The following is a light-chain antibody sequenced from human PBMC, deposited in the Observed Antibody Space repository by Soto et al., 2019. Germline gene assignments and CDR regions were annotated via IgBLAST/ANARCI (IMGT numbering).Light chain of an antibody. CDR3: QHYASSWWM. Sequence: EVVLTQSPCTLSWSPGERSTLSCRASQTVGSSYIAWYQQKPGQTPRLLIYGASSRATGVPDRFSGSGSGTDFTLTISRLEAEDFAVYYCQHYASSWWMFGQGTKVDIK. J-gene: IGKJ1*01. CDR2: GAS. CDR1: QTVGSSY. V-gene: IGKV3-20*01.